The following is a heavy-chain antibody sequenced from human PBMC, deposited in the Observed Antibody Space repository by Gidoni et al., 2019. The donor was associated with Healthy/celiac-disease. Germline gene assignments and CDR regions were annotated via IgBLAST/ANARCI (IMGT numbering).Heavy chain of an antibody. CDR2: ISSSGSTI. J-gene: IGHJ6*02. CDR3: ARDRRVGFEQRYGMDV. Sequence: EVQLVESGGGWVQPGGSLTLPCAASGFTFRSYAMNWVRQAPGKGLEWVSYISSSGSTIYYADSVKGRFTISRDNAKNSLYLQMNSLRAEDTAVYYCARDRRVGFEQRYGMDVWGQGTTVTVSS. D-gene: IGHD6-25*01. CDR1: GFTFRSYA. V-gene: IGHV3-48*03.